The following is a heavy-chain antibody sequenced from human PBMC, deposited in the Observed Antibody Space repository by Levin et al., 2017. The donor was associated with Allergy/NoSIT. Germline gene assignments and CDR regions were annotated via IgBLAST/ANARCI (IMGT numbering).Heavy chain of an antibody. CDR2: IKSKTDGGTV. D-gene: IGHD6-13*01. Sequence: PSETLSLTCVASGITFSNAWLSWSRQAPGKGLEWVGRIKSKTDGGTVEYAAPVKGRFTISRDDSKNTLYLQMNSLQTEDTAVYFCTTYSSSWYYFDDWGQGTLVSVSS. CDR3: TTYSSSWYYFDD. V-gene: IGHV3-15*01. J-gene: IGHJ4*02. CDR1: GITFSNAW.